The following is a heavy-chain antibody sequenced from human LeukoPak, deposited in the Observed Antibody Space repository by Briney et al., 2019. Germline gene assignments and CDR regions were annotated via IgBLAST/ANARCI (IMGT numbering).Heavy chain of an antibody. Sequence: PGGSLRLSCAASGLTASHNVNNAMSWVRHAPGKGLEWISGITTSGSTYYADSVKGRFTISRENSNNTLHLHMDSLRAEDTAVYYCAKAPVWNYYYGLDVWGQGTTVTVSS. J-gene: IGHJ6*02. V-gene: IGHV3-23*01. CDR1: GLTASHNVNNA. CDR2: ITTSGST. CDR3: AKAPVWNYYYGLDV. D-gene: IGHD2-21*01.